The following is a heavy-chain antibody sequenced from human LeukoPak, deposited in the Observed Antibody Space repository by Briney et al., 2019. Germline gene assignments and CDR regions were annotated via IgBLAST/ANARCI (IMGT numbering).Heavy chain of an antibody. CDR1: GFTFSSYS. J-gene: IGHJ6*02. CDR2: ISSSSSYI. Sequence: GGSLRLSCAASGFTFSSYSMNWVRQAPGKGLEWVSSISSSSSYIYYADSVKGRFTISRDNAKNSLYLQMNSLRTEDTALYYCARVSASSGSYYHPDYYWGGMDVWGQGTTVTVSS. CDR3: ARVSASSGSYYHPDYYWGGMDV. D-gene: IGHD1-26*01. V-gene: IGHV3-21*04.